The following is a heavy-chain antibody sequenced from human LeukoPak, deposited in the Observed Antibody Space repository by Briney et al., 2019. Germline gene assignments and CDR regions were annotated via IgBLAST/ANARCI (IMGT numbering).Heavy chain of an antibody. Sequence: SQTLSLTCAISGDSVSSNSAAWNWIRQSPSRGLEWLGRTYYRSKWYNDYAVSVKSRITINPVTSKNQFSLQLNSVTPDDTAVYCCARAVGPSGWSYYYYYGMDVWGQGTTVTVSS. CDR2: TYYRSKWYN. CDR3: ARAVGPSGWSYYYYYGMDV. D-gene: IGHD6-19*01. CDR1: GDSVSSNSAA. V-gene: IGHV6-1*01. J-gene: IGHJ6*02.